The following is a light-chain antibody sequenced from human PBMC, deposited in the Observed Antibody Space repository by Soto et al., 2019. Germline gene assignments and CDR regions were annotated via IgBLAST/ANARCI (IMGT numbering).Light chain of an antibody. J-gene: IGLJ3*02. V-gene: IGLV2-14*01. CDR3: SSYTPTTWV. Sequence: HSVLTQPASVSGSPGQSITISCTGTTSDIGNNEYVSWYQQHPGKAPQLIIYEVVNRPSGVSNRFSVSKSGNTASLTISGLQAEDEADYYCSSYTPTTWVFGGGTKLTVL. CDR2: EVV. CDR1: TSDIGNNEY.